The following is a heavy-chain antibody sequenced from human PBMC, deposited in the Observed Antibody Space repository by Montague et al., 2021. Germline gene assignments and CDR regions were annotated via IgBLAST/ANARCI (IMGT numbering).Heavy chain of an antibody. V-gene: IGHV3-74*01. Sequence: SLRLSCAASGFSFSSYWMHWVRQAPGKGLLWVSRTTLDGSSTTFADSVKGRFTTSRDNAKATLYLQMNSLRVEDTAVYYCARNLASAAPGAFDIWGQGTMVTVSS. CDR2: TTLDGSST. CDR3: ARNLASAAPGAFDI. D-gene: IGHD6-13*01. J-gene: IGHJ3*02. CDR1: GFSFSSYW.